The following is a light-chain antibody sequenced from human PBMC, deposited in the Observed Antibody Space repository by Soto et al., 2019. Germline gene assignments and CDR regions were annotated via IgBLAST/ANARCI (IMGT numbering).Light chain of an antibody. CDR2: GAS. V-gene: IGKV3-20*01. CDR3: QQTSSAPRT. CDR1: QSVSNDF. J-gene: IGKJ2*01. Sequence: EIVLTQSPGILSLSPGERATLSCRASQSVSNDFLAWYQQKPGQAPRLLIYGASNLQSGVPSRFSGSGSGTDFTLTISSLQPEDFGTYYCQQTSSAPRTFGHGTKLEIK.